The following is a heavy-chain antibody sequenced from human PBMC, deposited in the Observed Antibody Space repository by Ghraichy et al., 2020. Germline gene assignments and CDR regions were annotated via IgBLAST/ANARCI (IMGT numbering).Heavy chain of an antibody. V-gene: IGHV3-23*01. Sequence: GESLNISCAASGFTFSSYAMSWVRQAPGKGLEWVSVISGSGGSTYYADSVKGRFTISRDNSKNTLYLQMNSLRAEDTAVYYCAKEEKLAVAGPIDYWGQGTLVTVSS. J-gene: IGHJ4*02. CDR3: AKEEKLAVAGPIDY. CDR1: GFTFSSYA. D-gene: IGHD6-19*01. CDR2: ISGSGGST.